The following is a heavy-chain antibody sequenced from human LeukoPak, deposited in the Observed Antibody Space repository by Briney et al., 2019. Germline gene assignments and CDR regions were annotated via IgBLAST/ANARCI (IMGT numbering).Heavy chain of an antibody. Sequence: GGSLRLSCAASGFTFLNSWMSWVRQAPGKGLEWMANIKPDGSQKYYVDSVKGRFTISRDNAKNSLYLQVDSLTAEDTAIYYCAKESGRYYGSGFCDYWGQGTLVTVSS. CDR2: IKPDGSQK. J-gene: IGHJ4*02. CDR1: GFTFLNSW. D-gene: IGHD3-10*01. CDR3: AKESGRYYGSGFCDY. V-gene: IGHV3-7*03.